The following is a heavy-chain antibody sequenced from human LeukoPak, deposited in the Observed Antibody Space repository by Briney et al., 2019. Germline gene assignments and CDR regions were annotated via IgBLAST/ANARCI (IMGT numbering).Heavy chain of an antibody. Sequence: GGSLRLSCAASGFTFSSHAMHWVRQAPGKGLEWVAVISYDGSNKYYADSVKGRFTISRDNSKNTLYLQMNSLRAEDTAVYYCARVPSPITMVRGVGSHFDYWGQGTLVTVSS. V-gene: IGHV3-30-3*01. CDR2: ISYDGSNK. CDR1: GFTFSSHA. CDR3: ARVPSPITMVRGVGSHFDY. D-gene: IGHD3-10*01. J-gene: IGHJ4*02.